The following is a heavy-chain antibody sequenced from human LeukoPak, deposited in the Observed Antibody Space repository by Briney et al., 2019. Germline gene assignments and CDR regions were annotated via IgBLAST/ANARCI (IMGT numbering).Heavy chain of an antibody. V-gene: IGHV7-4-1*02. Sequence: GASVKVSCKASGYSFTTYAMNWVRQAPGPGLEWMGWINTNTGNPTYAQGFTGRFVFSLDTSVSTAYLQISSLKAEDTAVYYCARELLITRTWFDPWGQGALVTVSS. J-gene: IGHJ5*02. D-gene: IGHD3-22*01. CDR3: ARELLITRTWFDP. CDR2: INTNTGNP. CDR1: GYSFTTYA.